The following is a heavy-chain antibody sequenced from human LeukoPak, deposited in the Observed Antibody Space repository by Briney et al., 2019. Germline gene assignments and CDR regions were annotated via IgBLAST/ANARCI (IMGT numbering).Heavy chain of an antibody. D-gene: IGHD1-26*01. CDR1: AGSISTFY. V-gene: IGHV4-4*07. J-gene: IGHJ5*02. Sequence: SETLSFTCTGSAGSISTFYWSWIRQPAGKGLEWIGRIHASGSTNYNPSLKSRVTISIDKSKNQFSLKLSSVTAADTAVYYCARGLVGTTGEQNWFDHWGQGTLVTVSS. CDR3: ARGLVGTTGEQNWFDH. CDR2: IHASGST.